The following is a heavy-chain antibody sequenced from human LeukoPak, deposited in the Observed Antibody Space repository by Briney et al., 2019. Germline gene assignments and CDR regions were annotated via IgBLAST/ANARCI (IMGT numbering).Heavy chain of an antibody. CDR3: AEDGRTSGYYYDSSGSGY. CDR1: GFTFSSYE. CDR2: ISSSGSTI. D-gene: IGHD3-22*01. Sequence: GGSLRLSCAASGFTFSSYEMNWVRQAPGKGLEWVSYISSSGSTIYYADSVKGRFTISRDNAKNSLYLQMNSLRAEDTAVYYCAEDGRTSGYYYDSSGSGYWGQGTLVTVSS. V-gene: IGHV3-48*03. J-gene: IGHJ4*02.